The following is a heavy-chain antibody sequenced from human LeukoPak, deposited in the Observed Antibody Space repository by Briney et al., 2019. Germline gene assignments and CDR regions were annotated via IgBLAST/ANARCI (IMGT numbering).Heavy chain of an antibody. Sequence: PGGSLRLSCAASGFTVSSNYMSWVRQAPGKGLEWVSVIYSGGSTYYADSVKGRFTISRDNAKNSLYLQMNSLRAEDTAVYYCARDFRPRYYYDSSGYYSDNWFDPWGQGTLVTVSS. CDR1: GFTVSSNY. D-gene: IGHD3-22*01. J-gene: IGHJ5*02. CDR2: IYSGGST. CDR3: ARDFRPRYYYDSSGYYSDNWFDP. V-gene: IGHV3-53*01.